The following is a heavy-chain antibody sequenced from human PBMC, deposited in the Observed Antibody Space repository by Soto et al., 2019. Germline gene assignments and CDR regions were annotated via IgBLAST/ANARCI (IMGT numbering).Heavy chain of an antibody. J-gene: IGHJ4*02. D-gene: IGHD3-16*01. CDR1: GGSFSPYTYY. CDR2: IFSSGVT. V-gene: IGHV4-39*01. Sequence: QVQLQASGPGLVKPSETLSLTCPVSGGSFSPYTYYWGWIRKSPGKGLEWLGLIFSSGVTSYNPYLHSRLSISVDPSKSSVSLNLRYVTAADTASYYCACGIYAQVHYPYWGQGALVPGSS. CDR3: ACGIYAQVHYPY.